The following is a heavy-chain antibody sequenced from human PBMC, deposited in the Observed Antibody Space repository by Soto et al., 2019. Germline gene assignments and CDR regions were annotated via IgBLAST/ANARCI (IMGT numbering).Heavy chain of an antibody. CDR2: ISYDGSNK. CDR3: AKDIWKYCSSTCCESSPLDY. J-gene: IGHJ4*02. V-gene: IGHV3-30*18. Sequence: QVQLVESGGGVVQPGRSLRLSCAASGFTFSSYGMHWVRQAPGKGLEWVAVISYDGSNKYYADSVKGRFTISRDNSKNTLYLQINSRRAEDTAVYYCAKDIWKYCSSTCCESSPLDYRGQGTVVTVSS. D-gene: IGHD2-2*01. CDR1: GFTFSSYG.